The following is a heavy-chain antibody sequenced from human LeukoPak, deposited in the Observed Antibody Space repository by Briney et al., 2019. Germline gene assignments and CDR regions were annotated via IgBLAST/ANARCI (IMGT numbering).Heavy chain of an antibody. Sequence: ASVKVSCKASGYTFTSYDINWVRQATGQGLEWMGWMNPNSGNTGYAQKFQGRVTITRNTSISTAYMELSSLRSEDTAVYYCARDGGRYYDFWSGYYPLDYWGQGTLVTVSS. D-gene: IGHD3-3*01. CDR2: MNPNSGNT. CDR1: GYTFTSYD. CDR3: ARDGGRYYDFWSGYYPLDY. V-gene: IGHV1-8*01. J-gene: IGHJ4*02.